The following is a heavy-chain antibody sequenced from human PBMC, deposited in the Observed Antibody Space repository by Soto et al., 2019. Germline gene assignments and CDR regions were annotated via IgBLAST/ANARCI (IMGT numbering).Heavy chain of an antibody. CDR2: INPNSGGT. CDR1: GYTFTGYY. CDR3: ARTLYGDNVDY. Sequence: EASVKVSCKASGYTFTGYYMHWVRQAPGQGLEWMGWINPNSGGTNYAQKFQGWVTMTRDTSISTAYMELSSLRSEDTAVYYCARTLYGDNVDYWGQGTLVTVSS. D-gene: IGHD4-17*01. J-gene: IGHJ4*02. V-gene: IGHV1-2*04.